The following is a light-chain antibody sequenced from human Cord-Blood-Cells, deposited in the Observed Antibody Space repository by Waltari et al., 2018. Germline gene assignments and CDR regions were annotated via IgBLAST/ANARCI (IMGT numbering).Light chain of an antibody. CDR3: QQRSNWPIT. CDR1: QSVSSY. V-gene: IGKV3-11*01. J-gene: IGKJ5*01. CDR2: AAS. Sequence: EIVLTQSPATLSLSPGERATLSCRASQSVSSYLAWYQQKPGQAPRLLIYAASNGAPGSPARFSGSGSGTDFTLTISSLEPEDFAVYYCQQRSNWPITFGQGTRLEIK.